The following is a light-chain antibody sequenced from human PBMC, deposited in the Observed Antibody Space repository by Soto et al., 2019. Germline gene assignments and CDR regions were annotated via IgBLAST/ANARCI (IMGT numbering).Light chain of an antibody. CDR1: QSVSSN. CDR2: GAS. Sequence: EIVMTQSPATLTVSPGERDTLYCRARQSVSSNLAWYQQKPAQAPRLLIYGASTRTTGIPARFSGSGSGTEFTLTISSLQSEDLAVYYCQHYQDWPALYTFGQGTKLEIK. CDR3: QHYQDWPALYT. J-gene: IGKJ2*01. V-gene: IGKV3-15*01.